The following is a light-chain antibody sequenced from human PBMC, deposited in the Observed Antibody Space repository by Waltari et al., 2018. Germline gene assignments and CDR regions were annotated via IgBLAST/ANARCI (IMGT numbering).Light chain of an antibody. V-gene: IGLV1-40*01. CDR2: GNT. CDR1: SSTHGPGYD. Sequence: QYVLTQPPSVSGAPGPRVTISCPASSSTHGPGYDVHWYRLYPGTAPKRLISGNTNRPAGVPDRFSGSKSATSASRAITVLQAEDEADYYCQSYDSRLSGWVFGGGTKVTVL. J-gene: IGLJ3*02. CDR3: QSYDSRLSGWV.